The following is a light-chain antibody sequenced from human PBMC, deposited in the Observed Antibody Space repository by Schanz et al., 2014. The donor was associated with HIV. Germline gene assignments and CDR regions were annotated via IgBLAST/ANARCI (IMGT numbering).Light chain of an antibody. CDR1: QSISSW. CDR3: QQGRT. V-gene: IGKV1-5*03. Sequence: DIQMTQSPSTLSASVGDRVTITCRASQSISSWLAWYQQKPGKAPKLLIYKASSLESGVPSRFSGSGSGTEFSLTISSLQPDDFATYYCQQGRTFGKGTKVEIK. J-gene: IGKJ1*01. CDR2: KAS.